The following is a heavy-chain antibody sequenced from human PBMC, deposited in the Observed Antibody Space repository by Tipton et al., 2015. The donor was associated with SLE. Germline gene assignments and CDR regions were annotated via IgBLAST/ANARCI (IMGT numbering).Heavy chain of an antibody. J-gene: IGHJ5*01. V-gene: IGHV4-59*11. D-gene: IGHD1-1*01. CDR1: GGSINSHY. CDR2: IYFSGST. Sequence: TLSLTCSVSGGSINSHYWFWIRQPPGKGLEYIGNIYFSGSTNYNPSLKSRVTISIDTSKGQVSLKLTSVTAADTAVYYCARGGVEEGLEEGDWFDSWGQGTLVTVSS. CDR3: ARGGVEEGLEEGDWFDS.